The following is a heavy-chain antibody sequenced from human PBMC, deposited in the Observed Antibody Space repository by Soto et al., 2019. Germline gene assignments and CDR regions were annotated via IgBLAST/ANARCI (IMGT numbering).Heavy chain of an antibody. CDR3: ARGPYYDFWSGYYHHRGYYYYYYYMDV. D-gene: IGHD3-3*01. V-gene: IGHV1-8*01. Sequence: ASVKVSCKASGYTFTSYDINWVRQATGQGLEWMGWMNPNSGNTGYAQKFQGRVTMTRNTSISTAYMELSSLRSEDTAVYYCARGPYYDFWSGYYHHRGYYYYYYYMDVWGKGTTVTVSS. CDR2: MNPNSGNT. J-gene: IGHJ6*03. CDR1: GYTFTSYD.